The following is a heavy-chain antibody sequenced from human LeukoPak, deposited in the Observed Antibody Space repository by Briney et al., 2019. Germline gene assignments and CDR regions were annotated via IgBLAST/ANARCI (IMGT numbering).Heavy chain of an antibody. CDR3: ARVLTPGIAAAGYDY. CDR1: GYTFTGYY. V-gene: IGHV1-2*02. Sequence: ASVKVSCKASGYTFTGYYMLWVRQAPGQGLEWKGWINPNSGGTNYAQKFQGRVTMTRDTSISTAYMELSRLRSDDTAVYYCARVLTPGIAAAGYDYWGQGTLVTASS. CDR2: INPNSGGT. D-gene: IGHD6-13*01. J-gene: IGHJ4*02.